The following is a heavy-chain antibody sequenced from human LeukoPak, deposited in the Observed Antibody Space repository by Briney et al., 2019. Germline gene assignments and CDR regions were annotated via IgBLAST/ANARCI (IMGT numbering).Heavy chain of an antibody. CDR3: ARVGATMVRGVIKDPDY. CDR1: GGTFSSYA. V-gene: IGHV1-69*13. D-gene: IGHD3-10*01. Sequence: SVKVSCKACGGTFSSYAISWVRQAPGQGLEWMGGIIPIFGTANYAQKFQGRVTITADESTSTAYMELSSLRSEDTAVYYCARVGATMVRGVIKDPDYWGQGTLVTVSS. CDR2: IIPIFGTA. J-gene: IGHJ4*02.